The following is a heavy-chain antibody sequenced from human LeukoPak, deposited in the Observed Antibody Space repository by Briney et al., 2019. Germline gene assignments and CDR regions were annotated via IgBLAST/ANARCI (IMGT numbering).Heavy chain of an antibody. CDR1: GFTFDDYA. V-gene: IGHV3-23*01. Sequence: GGSLRLSCAASGFTFDDYAMSWVRQAPGKGLEWVSAISGSGGSTYYADSVKGRFTISRDNSKNTLYLQMNSLRAEDTAVYYCAKVLTLGYCSSTSCYRGPFDYWGQGTLVTVSS. CDR2: ISGSGGST. CDR3: AKVLTLGYCSSTSCYRGPFDY. D-gene: IGHD2-2*01. J-gene: IGHJ4*02.